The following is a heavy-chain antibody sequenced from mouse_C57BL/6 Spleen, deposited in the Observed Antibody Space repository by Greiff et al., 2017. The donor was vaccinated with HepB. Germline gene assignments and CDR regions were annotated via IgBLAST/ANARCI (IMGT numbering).Heavy chain of an antibody. CDR2: ISSGSSTI. Sequence: EVTLVESGGGLVKPGGSLKLSCAASGFTFSDYGMHWVRQAPEKGLEWVAYISSGSSTIYYADTVKGRFTISRDNAKNTLFLQMTSLRSEDTAMYYCASRSFYWYFDGWGTGTTGTVAS. V-gene: IGHV5-17*01. CDR3: ASRSFYWYFDG. CDR1: GFTFSDYG. J-gene: IGHJ1*03.